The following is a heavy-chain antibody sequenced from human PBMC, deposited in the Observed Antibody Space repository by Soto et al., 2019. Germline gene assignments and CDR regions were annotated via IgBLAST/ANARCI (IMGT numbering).Heavy chain of an antibody. CDR3: ARVLFGRGNWFDP. V-gene: IGHV4-59*01. Sequence: SETLSLTCAVSGGSISSYYWSWIRQPPGKGLEWIGYIYYSGSTNYNPSLKSRVTISVETSKNQFSLKLSSVTAADTAVYYCARVLFGRGNWFDPWGQGTLVTVSS. D-gene: IGHD3-3*01. CDR1: GGSISSYY. J-gene: IGHJ5*02. CDR2: IYYSGST.